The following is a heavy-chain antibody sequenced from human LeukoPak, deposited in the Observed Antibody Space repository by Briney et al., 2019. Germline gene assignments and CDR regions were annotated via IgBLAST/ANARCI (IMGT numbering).Heavy chain of an antibody. D-gene: IGHD2-15*01. CDR1: GGSISSYY. J-gene: IGHJ4*02. CDR2: IYYSGST. Sequence: PSETLSLTCTVSGGSISSYYWSWIRQPPGKGLEWIGYIYYSGSTNYNPSLKSRVTISVDTSKNQFSLKLSSVTAADTAVYYCARGGGYCSGGSCYPLDYWGQGTLVTVSS. V-gene: IGHV4-59*01. CDR3: ARGGGYCSGGSCYPLDY.